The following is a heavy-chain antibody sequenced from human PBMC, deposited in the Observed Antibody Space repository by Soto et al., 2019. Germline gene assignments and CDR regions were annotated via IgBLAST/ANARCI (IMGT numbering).Heavy chain of an antibody. V-gene: IGHV1-69*13. D-gene: IGHD6-19*01. Sequence: ASVKVSCKASGGTFSSYAISWVRQAPGQGLEWMGGIIPIFGTANYAQKFQGRVTITADESTSTAYMELSSLRSEDTAVYYCARALKQGYSSGWYRNWFDPWGQGTQVTV. J-gene: IGHJ5*02. CDR1: GGTFSSYA. CDR3: ARALKQGYSSGWYRNWFDP. CDR2: IIPIFGTA.